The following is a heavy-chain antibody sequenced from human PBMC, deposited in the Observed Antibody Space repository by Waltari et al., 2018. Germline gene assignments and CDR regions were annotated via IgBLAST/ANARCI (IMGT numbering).Heavy chain of an antibody. Sequence: EVQLVESGGGLVQPGGSLRLSCVGSGFTFSSPWMHWVRQAPGKGLVGVSRIKNDGRITVYADSVKGRFTISRDNAKNTVYLQMNSLRAEDTAMYYCAKEKIWSLDSWGQGVLVTVSS. J-gene: IGHJ4*02. CDR1: GFTFSSPW. CDR2: IKNDGRIT. CDR3: AKEKIWSLDS. V-gene: IGHV3-74*03. D-gene: IGHD1-1*01.